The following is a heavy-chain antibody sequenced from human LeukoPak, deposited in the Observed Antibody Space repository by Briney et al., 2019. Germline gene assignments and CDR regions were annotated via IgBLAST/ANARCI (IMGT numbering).Heavy chain of an antibody. D-gene: IGHD3-3*01. J-gene: IGHJ3*02. V-gene: IGHV4-59*01. CDR1: GGFISTYY. CDR3: ARRTYDLWSGDYTGAFDI. Sequence: PSETLSLTCTVSGGFISTYYWSWIRQPPGKGLEWIGYIYYSGSTNYNPSLKSRVTISVDTSKNQFSLKLSSVTAADTAVYYCARRTYDLWSGDYTGAFDIWGQGTMVTVSS. CDR2: IYYSGST.